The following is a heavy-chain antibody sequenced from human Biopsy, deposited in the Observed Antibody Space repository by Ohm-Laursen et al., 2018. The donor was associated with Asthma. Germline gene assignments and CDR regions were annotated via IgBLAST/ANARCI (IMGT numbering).Heavy chain of an antibody. CDR2: IIPMFGTT. Sequence: VKISCKVSGGTFSNYVFSWVRQAPGQGLEWMGGIIPMFGTTKYTQKFQARVSITADESTRTAYMELSSLRSEDTAVYYCATPPVGSISYFDSWGQGTLVTVSS. J-gene: IGHJ4*02. D-gene: IGHD1-26*01. CDR3: ATPPVGSISYFDS. CDR1: GGTFSNYV. V-gene: IGHV1-69*13.